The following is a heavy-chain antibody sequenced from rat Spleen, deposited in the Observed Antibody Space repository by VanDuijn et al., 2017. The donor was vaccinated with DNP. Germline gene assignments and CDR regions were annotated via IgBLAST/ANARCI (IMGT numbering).Heavy chain of an antibody. CDR1: GYSITSNY. CDR2: TGYSGIT. J-gene: IGHJ3*01. D-gene: IGHD1-2*01. Sequence: EVQLQESGPGLVKPSQSLSLTCSVTGYSITSNYWGWIRKFPGNKIEWMAYTGYSGITGFNPSLKGRISITRDTSNNQFFLQLNSVTTEDTAIYYCARSDYYGSYRPFTYWGQGTLVTVSS. V-gene: IGHV3-1*01. CDR3: ARSDYYGSYRPFTY.